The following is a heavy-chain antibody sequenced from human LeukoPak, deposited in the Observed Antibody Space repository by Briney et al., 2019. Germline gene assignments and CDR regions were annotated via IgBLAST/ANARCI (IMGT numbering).Heavy chain of an antibody. Sequence: SETLSLTCAVYGGSFSGYYWSWIRQPPGKGLEWIGEINHSGSTNYNPSLKSRVTISVDTSKNRFSLKLSSVTAADTAVYYCARGGQWLVRWWFDPWGQGTLVTVSS. CDR1: GGSFSGYY. CDR2: INHSGST. CDR3: ARGGQWLVRWWFDP. J-gene: IGHJ5*02. D-gene: IGHD6-19*01. V-gene: IGHV4-34*01.